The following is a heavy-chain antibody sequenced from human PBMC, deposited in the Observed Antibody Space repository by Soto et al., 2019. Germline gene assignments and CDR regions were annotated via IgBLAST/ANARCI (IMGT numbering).Heavy chain of an antibody. CDR1: GFSFSSYA. CDR3: AKAPPGLLFLQWLLSGPAIHI. J-gene: IGHJ3*02. V-gene: IGHV3-23*01. D-gene: IGHD3-3*01. CDR2: ISGSGGST. Sequence: GGSLRLCCAASGFSFSSYAMTWVRQAPGKGPEWVSTISGSGGSTYNADSVKGRFSISRDNSKNTLSLQMNNLRAEDTAVYYCAKAPPGLLFLQWLLSGPAIHIPGQATIVSVSS.